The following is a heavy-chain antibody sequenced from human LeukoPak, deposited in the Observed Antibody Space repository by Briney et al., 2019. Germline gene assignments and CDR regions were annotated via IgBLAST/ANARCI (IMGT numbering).Heavy chain of an antibody. J-gene: IGHJ4*02. CDR3: AREGYSSSWYPSYYFDY. CDR1: GFTFSSYW. V-gene: IGHV3-7*01. Sequence: GGSLRLSCAASGFTFSSYWMSWVRQAPGKGLEWVANIKQDGSEKYYVDSVKGRFTISRDNAKNSLYLQMNSLRAEDTAVYYCAREGYSSSWYPSYYFDYWGQGTLVTVSS. D-gene: IGHD6-13*01. CDR2: IKQDGSEK.